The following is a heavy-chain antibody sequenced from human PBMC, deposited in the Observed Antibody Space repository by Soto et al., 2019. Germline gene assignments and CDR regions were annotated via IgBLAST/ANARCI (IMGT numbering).Heavy chain of an antibody. CDR3: ARVDYGDPQDV. V-gene: IGHV3-74*01. CDR1: GFTFSSYW. Sequence: GGSLRLSCAASGFTFSSYWMHWVRQAPGKGLVWVSRINSDGSSTSYADSVKGRFTISRDNAKNTLYLQMNSLRAEDTAVYYCARVDYGDPQDVCGKGTTVTVSS. D-gene: IGHD4-17*01. J-gene: IGHJ6*04. CDR2: INSDGSST.